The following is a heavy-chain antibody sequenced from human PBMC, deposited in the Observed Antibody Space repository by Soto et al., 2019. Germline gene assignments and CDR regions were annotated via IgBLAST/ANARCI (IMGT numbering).Heavy chain of an antibody. Sequence: QVQLVESGGGVVQPGRSLRLSCAASGFTFSSYGMHWVRQAPGKGLEWVAVISYDGSNKYYADSVKGRFTISRDNSKNTLYLQMNSLRAEDTAVYYCAKPLKQWLVVDAFDIWGQGTMVTVSS. CDR2: ISYDGSNK. CDR3: AKPLKQWLVVDAFDI. J-gene: IGHJ3*02. CDR1: GFTFSSYG. D-gene: IGHD6-19*01. V-gene: IGHV3-30*18.